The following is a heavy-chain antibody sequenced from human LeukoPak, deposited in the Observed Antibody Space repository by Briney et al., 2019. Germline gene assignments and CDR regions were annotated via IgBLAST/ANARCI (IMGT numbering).Heavy chain of an antibody. CDR3: AREGGYSYDYGWFDP. CDR1: GFTFSSYG. Sequence: GGSLRLSCAASGFTFSSYGMHWVRQAPGKGLEWVAVIWYDGSNKYYADSVKGRFTISRDNSKNTLYLQMNSLRAEDTAVYYCAREGGYSYDYGWFDPWGQGTLVTVSS. D-gene: IGHD5-18*01. CDR2: IWYDGSNK. J-gene: IGHJ5*02. V-gene: IGHV3-33*01.